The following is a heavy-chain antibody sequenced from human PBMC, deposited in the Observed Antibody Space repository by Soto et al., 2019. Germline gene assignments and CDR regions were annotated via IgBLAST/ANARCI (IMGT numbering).Heavy chain of an antibody. J-gene: IGHJ4*02. CDR3: VRGDTYYSEWYFQY. Sequence: QIQLVQTGAEVKKPGASVKVSCKTSGFNFKGYYIYWVRQAPGEGRELMGWISTYNGITKYTESPQDRVTMTIETSASTAHLELRSLTSEDTAVYFCVRGDTYYSEWYFQYWGQGTLVIVSS. D-gene: IGHD2-21*01. CDR2: ISTYNGIT. CDR1: GFNFKGYY. V-gene: IGHV1-18*01.